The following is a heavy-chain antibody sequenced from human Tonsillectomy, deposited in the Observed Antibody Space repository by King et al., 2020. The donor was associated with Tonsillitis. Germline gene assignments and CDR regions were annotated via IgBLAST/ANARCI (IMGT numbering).Heavy chain of an antibody. CDR1: GFTVSSNY. CDR3: ARDRFPSSSWPQLDY. V-gene: IGHV3-53*01. J-gene: IGHJ4*02. D-gene: IGHD6-13*01. CDR2: IYSGGST. Sequence: VQLVQSGGGLIQPGGSLRLSCAASGFTVSSNYMSWVRQAPGKGLEWVSVIYSGGSTYYADSVKGRFTISRDNSKNTLYLQMNSLRAEDTAVYYCARDRFPSSSWPQLDYWGQGTLVTVSS.